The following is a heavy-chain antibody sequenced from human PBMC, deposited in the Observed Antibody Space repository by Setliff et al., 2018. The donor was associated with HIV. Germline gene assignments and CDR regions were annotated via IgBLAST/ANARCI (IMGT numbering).Heavy chain of an antibody. V-gene: IGHV3-11*04. Sequence: PGGSLRLSCAASTFTFNDYYMTWIRQAPGKGLEWVSYISSSGSSLYYADSVKGRFTISRDNAKHSLYLQMNSLRAEDTAVYFCARDHESMTTVVTESWYFDLWGRGTLVTVSS. CDR3: ARDHESMTTVVTESWYFDL. CDR2: ISSSGSSL. D-gene: IGHD4-17*01. CDR1: TFTFNDYY. J-gene: IGHJ2*01.